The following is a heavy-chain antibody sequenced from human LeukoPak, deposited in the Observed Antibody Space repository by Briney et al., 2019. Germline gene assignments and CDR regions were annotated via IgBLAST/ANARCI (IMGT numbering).Heavy chain of an antibody. CDR2: ISPSSGFI. CDR3: ARVYASGSYYRGMDV. J-gene: IGHJ6*02. V-gene: IGHV3-21*06. Sequence: GESLRLSCAASGFTFSSYSMNWVRQAPGQGLEWVSSISPSSGFIYYADSVKGRFTISRDNAKSSLYLQMNSLRAEDTAVYYCARVYASGSYYRGMDVWRRGTTVTVSS. D-gene: IGHD3-10*01. CDR1: GFTFSSYS.